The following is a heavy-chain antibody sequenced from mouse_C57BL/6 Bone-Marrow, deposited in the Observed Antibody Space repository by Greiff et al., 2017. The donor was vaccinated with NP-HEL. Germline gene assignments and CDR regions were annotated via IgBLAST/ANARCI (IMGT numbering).Heavy chain of an antibody. CDR2: INPSSGYT. V-gene: IGHV1-4*01. CDR3: GRSIFGYYGSSYNY. D-gene: IGHD1-1*01. J-gene: IGHJ2*01. Sequence: QVHVKQSGAELARPGASVKMSCKASGYTFTSYTMHWVKQRPGQGLEWIRYINPSSGYTKYNQKFKDKATLTADKSSSPAYMQLSSLTSEDSAVYYCGRSIFGYYGSSYNYWGQGTTLTVSS. CDR1: GYTFTSYT.